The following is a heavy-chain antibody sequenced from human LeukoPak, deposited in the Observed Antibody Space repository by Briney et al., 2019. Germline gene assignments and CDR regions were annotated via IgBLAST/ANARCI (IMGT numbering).Heavy chain of an antibody. J-gene: IGHJ1*01. CDR3: ARGGWGVTAISGVEYFQH. V-gene: IGHV3-33*01. CDR1: GLTFRSYG. D-gene: IGHD2-21*02. CDR2: IWYDGSNK. Sequence: GGPRNLSWAAPGLTFRSYGMHWFRKAPGRGLEGGAVIWYDGSNKYYADSVKGRFTISRDNSKNTLYLQMNSLRAEDTAVYYCARGGWGVTAISGVEYFQHWGQGTLVTVSS.